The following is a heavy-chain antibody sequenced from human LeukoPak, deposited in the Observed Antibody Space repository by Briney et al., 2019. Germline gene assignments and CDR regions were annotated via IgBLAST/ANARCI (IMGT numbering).Heavy chain of an antibody. CDR2: ISSSSSYI. J-gene: IGHJ3*02. V-gene: IGHV3-21*01. Sequence: GGSLRLSCAASGFTFSSYSMNWVRQAPGKGLEWVSSISSSSSYIYYADSVKGRFTISRDNAKNSLYLQMNSLRAEDTAVYYCARDGRYSYGPYDAFGIWGQGTMVTVSS. D-gene: IGHD5-18*01. CDR1: GFTFSSYS. CDR3: ARDGRYSYGPYDAFGI.